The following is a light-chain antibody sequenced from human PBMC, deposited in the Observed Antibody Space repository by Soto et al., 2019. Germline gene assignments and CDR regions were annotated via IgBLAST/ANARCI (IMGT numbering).Light chain of an antibody. J-gene: IGLJ2*01. CDR1: SSDVGNYNF. CDR3: SSYGGSNNLL. Sequence: QSALTQPPSASGSPGQSVTISCTGTSSDVGNYNFVSWYQQHPGKAPKLILYEVFKWPSGVPDRFSGSKSGNTASLTVSGLQAEDEADYYCSSYGGSNNLLFGGGTKLTVL. CDR2: EVF. V-gene: IGLV2-8*01.